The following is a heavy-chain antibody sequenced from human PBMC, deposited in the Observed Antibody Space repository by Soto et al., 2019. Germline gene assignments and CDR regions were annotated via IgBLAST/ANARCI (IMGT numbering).Heavy chain of an antibody. CDR3: ATWGSSQWFDY. D-gene: IGHD3-16*01. CDR2: IQSGYSNA. CDR1: GYSFHTYS. V-gene: IGHV5-51*01. J-gene: IGHJ4*01. Sequence: GESLKIFCKGSGYSFHTYSIGWVRQMPGTGLEWMVNIQSGYSNARYSPSLEGQINISLEKSINTPYLKCNRLKASDTGLFYFATWGSSQWFDYWGHGTLVTVSS.